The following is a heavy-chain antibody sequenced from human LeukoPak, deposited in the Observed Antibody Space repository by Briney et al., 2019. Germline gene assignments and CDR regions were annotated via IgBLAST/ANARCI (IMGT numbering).Heavy chain of an antibody. D-gene: IGHD1-20*01. V-gene: IGHV4-34*01. CDR3: ARGPILTGARD. J-gene: IGHJ4*02. CDR1: GGSFSGYY. Sequence: SETLSLTCAVYGGSFSGYYWSWIRQPPGKGLEWIGEINHSGSTNYNPSLKSRVTISVDTSKNQFSLKLSSVTAADTAVYYCARGPILTGARDWGLGTLVTVSS. CDR2: INHSGST.